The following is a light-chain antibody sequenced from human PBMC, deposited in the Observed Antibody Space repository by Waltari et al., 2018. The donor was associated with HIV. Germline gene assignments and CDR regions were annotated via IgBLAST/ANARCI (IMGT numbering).Light chain of an antibody. J-gene: IGLJ2*01. CDR1: RFNIGSNI. CDR2: RNN. Sequence: QSVLIQPPSASGTPGQRVTISCSGGRFNIGSNIVNWYQQLPGTAPKLLIHRNNQRPSGVPDRFSGSKSGTSASLAIRGLQSEDEADYYCSSYRSSSTLVVFGGGTKLTVL. CDR3: SSYRSSSTLVV. V-gene: IGLV1-44*01.